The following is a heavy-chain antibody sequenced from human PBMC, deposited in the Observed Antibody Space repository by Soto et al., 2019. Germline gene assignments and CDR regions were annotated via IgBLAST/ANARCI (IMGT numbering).Heavy chain of an antibody. CDR2: IYPGDSDT. CDR1: GYSFTSYW. D-gene: IGHD6-13*01. V-gene: IGHV5-51*01. Sequence: GESLKISCKGSGYSFTSYWIGWVRQMPGKGLELMGIIYPGDSDTRYSPSFQGQVTISADKSISTAYLQWSSLKASDTAMYYCARRIAAAKPDYYYGMDVWGQGTTVTVSS. J-gene: IGHJ6*02. CDR3: ARRIAAAKPDYYYGMDV.